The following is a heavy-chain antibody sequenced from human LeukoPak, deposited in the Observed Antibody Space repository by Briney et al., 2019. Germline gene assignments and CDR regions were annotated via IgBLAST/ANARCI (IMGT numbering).Heavy chain of an antibody. Sequence: SETLSLTCAVSGYSISSGYYWGWIRQPPGKGLEWIGSIYHSGSTYYNPSLKSRVTISVDTSKNQFSLKLSSVTAADTAVYYCARVQGYCSGGSCLRPHNWFDPWGQGTLVTVSS. V-gene: IGHV4-38-2*01. J-gene: IGHJ5*02. CDR1: GYSISSGYY. D-gene: IGHD2-15*01. CDR3: ARVQGYCSGGSCLRPHNWFDP. CDR2: IYHSGST.